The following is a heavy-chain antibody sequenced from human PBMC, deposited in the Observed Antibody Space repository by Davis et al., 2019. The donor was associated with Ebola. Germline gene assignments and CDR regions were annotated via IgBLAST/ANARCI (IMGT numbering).Heavy chain of an antibody. V-gene: IGHV1-2*02. J-gene: IGHJ6*02. CDR3: AREGGYGVAARRNYYYYGMDV. CDR2: INPNSGGT. D-gene: IGHD6-6*01. CDR1: GYTFTSYG. Sequence: ASVKVSCKASGYTFTSYGISWVRQAPGQGLEWMGWINPNSGGTNYAQKFQGRVTMTRDTSISTAYMELSRLRSDDTAVYYCAREGGYGVAARRNYYYYGMDVWGQGTTVTVSS.